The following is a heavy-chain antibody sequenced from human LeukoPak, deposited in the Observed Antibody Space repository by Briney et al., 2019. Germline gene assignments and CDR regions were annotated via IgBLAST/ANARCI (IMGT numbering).Heavy chain of an antibody. D-gene: IGHD6-13*01. CDR2: IYNGGST. V-gene: IGHV4-59*01. CDR1: GGSISSYY. J-gene: IGHJ4*02. Sequence: PSETLSLTCTVSGGSISSYYWNWIRQPPGTGLERMGYIYNGGSTNYNPSLKSRVTISVDTSKNQFSLKLTSVTAADTAVYYCATSIAGTGSSGYYWGPGTLVTVSS. CDR3: ATSIAGTGSSGYY.